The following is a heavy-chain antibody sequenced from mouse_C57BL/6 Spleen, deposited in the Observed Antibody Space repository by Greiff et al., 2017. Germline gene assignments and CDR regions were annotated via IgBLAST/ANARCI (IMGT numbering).Heavy chain of an antibody. D-gene: IGHD2-4*01. CDR1: GYSITSGYY. Sequence: EVKLVESGPGLVKPSQSLSLTCSVTGYSITSGYYWNWIRQFPGNKLEWMGYISYDGSNNYNPSLKNRISITRDTSKNQFFLKLNSVTTEDTATYYCARGFYDYDEDWYFDVWGTGTTVTVSS. J-gene: IGHJ1*03. CDR3: ARGFYDYDEDWYFDV. CDR2: ISYDGSN. V-gene: IGHV3-6*01.